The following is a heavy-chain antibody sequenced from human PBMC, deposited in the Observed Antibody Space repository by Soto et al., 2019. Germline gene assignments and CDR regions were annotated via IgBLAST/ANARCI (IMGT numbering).Heavy chain of an antibody. D-gene: IGHD2-15*01. CDR2: VIPIFGTP. V-gene: IGHV1-69*01. CDR3: ARSQGGSSSLDIYYYYYYGMDV. J-gene: IGHJ6*02. CDR1: GGTFSTYA. Sequence: QVQLVQSGAEVKKPGSSVNVSCNAPGGTFSTYAISWVRQAPGQGLECMGGVIPIFGTPKYAQKFQGRVTITADESTSTGYMELRSLRSEDTAVYYCARSQGGSSSLDIYYYYYYGMDVWGQGTTVTVSS.